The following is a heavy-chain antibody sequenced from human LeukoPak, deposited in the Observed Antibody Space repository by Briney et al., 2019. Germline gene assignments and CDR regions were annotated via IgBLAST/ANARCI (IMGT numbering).Heavy chain of an antibody. CDR1: GGSISSSSYY. CDR3: VRGVRAAAVPGDAFDI. V-gene: IGHV4-39*07. J-gene: IGHJ3*02. CDR2: IFYSGST. Sequence: SETLSLPCTVSGGSISSSSYYWGWIRQPPGKGLVWIGGIFYSGSTYYNPSLQNRGTITVDTSKNHFSLQLSSVTAADTAVYYCVRGVRAAAVPGDAFDIWGQRTMVTVSS. D-gene: IGHD6-13*01.